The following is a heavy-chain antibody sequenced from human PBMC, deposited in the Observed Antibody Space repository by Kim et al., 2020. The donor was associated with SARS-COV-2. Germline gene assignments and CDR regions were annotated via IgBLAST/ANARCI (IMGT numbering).Heavy chain of an antibody. J-gene: IGHJ4*02. D-gene: IGHD3-10*01. Sequence: SQTLSLTCAISGDSVSSNSAAWNWIRQSPSRGLEWLGRTYYRSKWYNDYAVSVKSRITINPDTSKNQFSLQLNSVTPEDTAVYYCAREGITMVRGVIIIDYCGQGTLVTVSS. CDR3: AREGITMVRGVIIIDY. V-gene: IGHV6-1*01. CDR1: GDSVSSNSAA. CDR2: TYYRSKWYN.